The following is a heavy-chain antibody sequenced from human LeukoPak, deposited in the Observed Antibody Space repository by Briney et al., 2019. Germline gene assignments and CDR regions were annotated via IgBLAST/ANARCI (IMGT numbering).Heavy chain of an antibody. V-gene: IGHV4-34*01. CDR2: INHSGST. J-gene: IGHJ4*02. CDR3: ARGVRIAVADPHLDY. CDR1: GGSFSGYH. D-gene: IGHD6-19*01. Sequence: SETLSLTCGVYGGSFSGYHWNWIRQPPGEGLEWVGEINHSGSTNYNPSLKSRVTIPVDTSKKQFSLRLSSVTAADTAVYFCARGVRIAVADPHLDYWGQGTLVTVSS.